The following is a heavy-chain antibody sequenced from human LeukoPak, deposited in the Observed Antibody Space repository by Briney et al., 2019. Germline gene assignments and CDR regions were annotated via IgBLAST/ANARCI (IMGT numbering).Heavy chain of an antibody. CDR3: QSRFLEWLLDY. CDR1: GDSIRSNNYY. CDR2: IYDTGST. J-gene: IGHJ4*02. D-gene: IGHD3-3*01. Sequence: PSETLSLTCTVSGDSIRSNNYYWGWIRQPPGKELEWIGSIYDTGSTYYNPSLKSRVIISVDTSKNQFSLKLSSVTAADTAVYYCQSRFLEWLLDYWGQGTLVTVSS. V-gene: IGHV4-39*01.